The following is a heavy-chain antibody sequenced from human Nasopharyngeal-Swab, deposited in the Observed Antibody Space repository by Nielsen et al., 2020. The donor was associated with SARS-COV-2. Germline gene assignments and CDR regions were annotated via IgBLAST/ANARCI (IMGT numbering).Heavy chain of an antibody. CDR1: GYTFTSYY. V-gene: IGHV1-46*01. CDR2: INPSGGST. D-gene: IGHD7-27*01. CDR3: ARDLVTALGYYYYMDV. Sequence: ASVKVSCKASGYTFTSYYMHWVRQVPGQGLEWMGIINPSGGSTSYAQKFQGRVTMTRDTSTSTVYMELSSLRSEDTAVYYCARDLVTALGYYYYMDVWGKGTTVTVSS. J-gene: IGHJ6*03.